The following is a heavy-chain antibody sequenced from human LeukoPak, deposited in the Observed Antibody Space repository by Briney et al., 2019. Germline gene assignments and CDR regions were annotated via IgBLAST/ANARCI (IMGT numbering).Heavy chain of an antibody. CDR3: AKDSPVLLWFGELFSDYFDY. CDR2: ISGSGGST. CDR1: GFTFSSYA. Sequence: GSLRLSCAASGFTFSSYAMSWVRQAPGKGLEWVPAISGSGGSTYYADSVKGRFTISRDNSKNTLYLQMNSLRAEDTAVYYCAKDSPVLLWFGELFSDYFDYWGQGTLVTVSS. V-gene: IGHV3-23*01. D-gene: IGHD3-10*01. J-gene: IGHJ4*02.